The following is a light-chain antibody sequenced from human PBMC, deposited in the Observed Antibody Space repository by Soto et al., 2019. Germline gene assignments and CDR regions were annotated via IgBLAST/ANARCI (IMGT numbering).Light chain of an antibody. CDR3: QSHDSSLHASV. CDR1: SSDIGAGYD. V-gene: IGLV1-40*01. CDR2: GNT. Sequence: QSVLTQPPSVSGAPGQGVTISCTGSSSDIGAGYDVHWYLQLPGTAPKLLIYGNTNRPSGVPDRFSGSKSGSSASLAITGLQAEDEADYYCQSHDSSLHASVFGTGTKVTV. J-gene: IGLJ1*01.